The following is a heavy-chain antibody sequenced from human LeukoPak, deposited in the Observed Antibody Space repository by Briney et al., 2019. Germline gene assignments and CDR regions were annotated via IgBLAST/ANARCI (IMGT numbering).Heavy chain of an antibody. J-gene: IGHJ4*02. CDR1: GFTCSSYA. Sequence: GGSLRLSCAASGFTCSSYAMSWVRQAPGKGLEWVSAISGSGGSTYYADSVKGRFTISRDNSKNTLYLQMNSLRAEDTAVYYCAHSIAVAGSFDYWGQGTLVTVSS. D-gene: IGHD6-19*01. CDR3: AHSIAVAGSFDY. CDR2: ISGSGGST. V-gene: IGHV3-23*01.